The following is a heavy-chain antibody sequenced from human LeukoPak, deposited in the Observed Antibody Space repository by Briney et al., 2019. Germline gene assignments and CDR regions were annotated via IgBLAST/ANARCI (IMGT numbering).Heavy chain of an antibody. V-gene: IGHV1-2*02. J-gene: IGHJ4*02. CDR1: GYTFTGYY. CDR2: INPNSGGT. Sequence: ASVKVSCKASGYTFTGYYMHWVRQAPGQGLEWMGWINPNSGGTNYAQKFQGRVTMTRDTSISTAYMGLSRLRSDDTAVYYCARGYDFWSGQLDYWGQGTLVTVSS. CDR3: ARGYDFWSGQLDY. D-gene: IGHD3-3*01.